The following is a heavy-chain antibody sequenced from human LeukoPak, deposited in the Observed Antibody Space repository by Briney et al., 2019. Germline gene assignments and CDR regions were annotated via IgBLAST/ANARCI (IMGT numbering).Heavy chain of an antibody. J-gene: IGHJ4*02. CDR2: IYYSGST. D-gene: IGHD2-21*02. CDR1: GGSISSSSYY. Sequence: PSETLSLTCTASGGSISSSSYYWGWIRQPPGKGLEWIGSIYYSGSTYYHPSLKSRVTISVDTSKNQFSLKLSSVTAADTAVYYCARVWGDFNGGVDYWGQGTLVTVSS. CDR3: ARVWGDFNGGVDY. V-gene: IGHV4-39*01.